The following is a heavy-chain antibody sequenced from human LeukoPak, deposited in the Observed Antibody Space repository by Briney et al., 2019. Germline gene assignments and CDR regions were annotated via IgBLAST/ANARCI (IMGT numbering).Heavy chain of an antibody. D-gene: IGHD3-22*01. CDR2: INPNSGGT. Sequence: ASVKVSCKASGYTFTGYYMHWVRQAPGQGLEWMGWINPNSGGTNYAQKFQGRVTMTRDTSISTAYMELRSLRSDDTAVYYCARAGGYYDSSGYYSDYWGQGTLVTVSS. V-gene: IGHV1-2*02. CDR3: ARAGGYYDSSGYYSDY. J-gene: IGHJ4*02. CDR1: GYTFTGYY.